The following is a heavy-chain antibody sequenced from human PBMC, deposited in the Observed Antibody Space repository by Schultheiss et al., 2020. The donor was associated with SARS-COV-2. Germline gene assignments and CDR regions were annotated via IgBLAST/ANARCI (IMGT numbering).Heavy chain of an antibody. CDR2: IYSGGST. CDR1: GFPFSSYC. Sequence: GGSLRLSCGASGFPFSSYCVTWVRQAPGKGLEWVSVIYSGGSTYYADSVKGRFTISRDNSKNTLYLQMNSLRAEDTAVYYCAREVRYCSGGSCYSGAGLRWGLGTRVTV. D-gene: IGHD2-15*01. CDR3: AREVRYCSGGSCYSGAGLR. V-gene: IGHV3-66*01. J-gene: IGHJ4*02.